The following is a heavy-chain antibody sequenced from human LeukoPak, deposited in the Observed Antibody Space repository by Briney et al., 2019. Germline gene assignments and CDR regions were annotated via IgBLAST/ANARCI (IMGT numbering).Heavy chain of an antibody. CDR3: ARADY. CDR1: GFTFSSYW. J-gene: IGHJ4*02. V-gene: IGHV3-48*04. Sequence: GGSLRLSCAASGFTFSSYWMNWVRQAPGKGLEWVSYISSSGRAIYYADSVEGRFTISRDNAKNSLYLQMNSLRAEDTAVYFCARADYWGQGTLVTVSS. CDR2: ISSSGRAI.